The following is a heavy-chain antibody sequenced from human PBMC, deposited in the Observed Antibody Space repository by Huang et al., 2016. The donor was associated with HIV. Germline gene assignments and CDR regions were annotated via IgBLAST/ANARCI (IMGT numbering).Heavy chain of an antibody. Sequence: EVQLVQSGAVVKKPGESLKISCKGSGYTFNGYWIGWVRQMPGKGLEWMGIIYPGDSDTTYSQSFQGQGTIPADKSISTAYLKWSGLKASDTAMYYCARQGVGDFVVEPTGLGAFDIWGQGTMVTVSS. CDR1: GYTFNGYW. CDR3: ARQGVGDFVVEPTGLGAFDI. J-gene: IGHJ3*02. CDR2: IYPGDSDT. V-gene: IGHV5-51*01. D-gene: IGHD2-2*01.